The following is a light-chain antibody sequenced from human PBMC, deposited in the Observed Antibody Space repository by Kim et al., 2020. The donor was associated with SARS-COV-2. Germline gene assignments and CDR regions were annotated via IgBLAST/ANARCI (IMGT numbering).Light chain of an antibody. V-gene: IGLV1-44*01. J-gene: IGLJ2*01. CDR2: GNN. CDR3: AAWDDSLNGGV. Sequence: QSVLTQPPSASGTPGQRVTMSCSGSSSNIGSNNVNWYQQLPGTAPKLLIYGNNQRPSGVPDRVSGSKSGTSASLAISGLQSEEEADYYCAAWDDSLNGGVFGGGTQLTVL. CDR1: SSNIGSNN.